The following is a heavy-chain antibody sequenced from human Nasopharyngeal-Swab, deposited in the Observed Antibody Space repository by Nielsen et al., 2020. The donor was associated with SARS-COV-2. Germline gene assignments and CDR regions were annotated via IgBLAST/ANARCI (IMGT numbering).Heavy chain of an antibody. CDR3: TRAGSFRHDY. V-gene: IGHV3-74*01. J-gene: IGHJ4*02. D-gene: IGHD6-13*01. CDR1: GLTFSSYW. CDR2: INEDGSST. Sequence: GESLKISCAASGLTFSSYWMHWVRQAPGKGLVWVSRINEDGSSTSYADSLKGRLTISRDNAKNTLYLQMNSLSAEDTAVYYCTRAGSFRHDYWGQGTLVTVSS.